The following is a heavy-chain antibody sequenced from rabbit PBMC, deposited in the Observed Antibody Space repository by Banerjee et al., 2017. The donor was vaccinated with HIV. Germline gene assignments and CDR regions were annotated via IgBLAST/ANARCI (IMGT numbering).Heavy chain of an antibody. J-gene: IGHJ4*01. CDR1: GFSFSSGYD. V-gene: IGHV1S40*01. CDR2: IFNSDGGT. D-gene: IGHD4-1*01. CDR3: ARDLAGAIGWNFNL. Sequence: GFSFSSGYDMCWVRQAPGKGLEWIACIFNSDGGTWYASWAKGRFTISKTSSTTVTLQMTSLTAADTATYFCARDLAGAIGWNFNLWGQGTLVTVS.